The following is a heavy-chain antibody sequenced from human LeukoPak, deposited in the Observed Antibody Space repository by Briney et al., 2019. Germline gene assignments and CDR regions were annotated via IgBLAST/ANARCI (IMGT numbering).Heavy chain of an antibody. J-gene: IGHJ4*02. CDR1: GFIFNNYW. CDR2: IKEDGSEQ. D-gene: IGHD6-6*01. V-gene: IGHV3-7*03. CDR3: AKDAGPQQLVFFDS. Sequence: GGSLRLSCEASGFIFNNYWMSWVRQTPGEGLEWVANIKEDGSEQYYVDSVKGRFTITRDNAKNLLYLQVNSLRAEDTAVYYCAKDAGPQQLVFFDSWGQGTLVTVSS.